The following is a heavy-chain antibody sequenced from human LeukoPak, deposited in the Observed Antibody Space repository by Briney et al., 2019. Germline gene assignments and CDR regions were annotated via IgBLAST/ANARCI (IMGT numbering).Heavy chain of an antibody. D-gene: IGHD2-15*01. Sequence: PGGSLRLSCAASGFTFSSYAMSWVRQAPGKGLEWVSAISGSGGSTYYADSVKGRFTISRDNSKNTLYLQMNSLRAEDTAVYYCAKRIGYCSGGSCYHDAFDICGQGTMVTVSS. CDR2: ISGSGGST. CDR1: GFTFSSYA. V-gene: IGHV3-23*01. CDR3: AKRIGYCSGGSCYHDAFDI. J-gene: IGHJ3*02.